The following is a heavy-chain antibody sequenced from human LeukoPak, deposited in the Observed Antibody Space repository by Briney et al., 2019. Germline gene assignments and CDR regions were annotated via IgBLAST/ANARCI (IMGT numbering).Heavy chain of an antibody. V-gene: IGHV3-20*01. CDR1: GFTFDDYG. D-gene: IGHD3-22*01. Sequence: GGSLRLSCAASGFTFDDYGMSWVRQAPGKGLEWVSAINWNGGSTDYADSVKGRFTISRDNAKNSLYLQMNSLRAEDTALYHCARTAHYDSSGPYFDYWGQGTLVTVSS. J-gene: IGHJ4*02. CDR3: ARTAHYDSSGPYFDY. CDR2: INWNGGST.